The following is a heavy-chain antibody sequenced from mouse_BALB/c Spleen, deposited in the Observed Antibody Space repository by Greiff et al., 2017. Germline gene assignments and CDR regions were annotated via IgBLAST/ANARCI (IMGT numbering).Heavy chain of an antibody. Sequence: EVQRVESGPELVKPGASVKISCKASGYTFTDYNMHWVKQSHGKSLEWIGYIYPYNGGTGYNQKFKSKATLTVDNSSSTAYMELRSLTSEDSAVYYCARRGYSYAMDYWGQGTSVTVSS. CDR2: IYPYNGGT. CDR3: ARRGYSYAMDY. CDR1: GYTFTDYN. D-gene: IGHD2-14*01. V-gene: IGHV1S29*02. J-gene: IGHJ4*01.